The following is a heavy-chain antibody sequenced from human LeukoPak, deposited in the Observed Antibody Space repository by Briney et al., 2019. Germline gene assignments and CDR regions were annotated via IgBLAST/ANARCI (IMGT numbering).Heavy chain of an antibody. D-gene: IGHD7-27*01. CDR1: GGSVRDYY. V-gene: IGHV4-59*02. CDR2: IYHTGST. Sequence: SETLSLTCTISGGSVRDYYWSWIRQSPGKGLEWIGYIYHTGSTSYSPSLKSRVTISADTSQNQFSLKLSSVTAADTAVYYCASRKLGNDYWGQGTLVTVSS. J-gene: IGHJ4*02. CDR3: ASRKLGNDY.